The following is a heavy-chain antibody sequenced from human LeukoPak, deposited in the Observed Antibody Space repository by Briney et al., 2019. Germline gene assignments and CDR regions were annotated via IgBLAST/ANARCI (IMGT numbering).Heavy chain of an antibody. CDR3: AREGDPPGFYYYHHLDV. CDR1: GFTFSSYA. CDR2: ISSGSSFQ. Sequence: GGSLRLSCAAPGFTFSSYAMSWVRQAPGKGLEWVSSISSGSSFQNYEDSVKGRFTISRDNAKNSVYLQMNRLRAKDTAVYFCAREGDPPGFYYYHHLDVWGKGTTVTVSS. J-gene: IGHJ6*03. D-gene: IGHD3-16*01. V-gene: IGHV3-21*03.